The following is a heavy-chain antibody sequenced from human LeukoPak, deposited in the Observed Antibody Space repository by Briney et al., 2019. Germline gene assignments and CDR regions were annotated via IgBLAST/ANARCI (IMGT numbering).Heavy chain of an antibody. J-gene: IGHJ3*02. D-gene: IGHD6-19*01. Sequence: PGGSLRLSCAASGFTFSNYWMSWVRQAPGKGLEWVANIEQDGSEKYYVDSVKGRFTISRDNAKNSLYLQMNSLRAEDTAVYHCARFGSVAGPPVAFDIWGQGTMVTVSS. CDR3: ARFGSVAGPPVAFDI. CDR1: GFTFSNYW. CDR2: IEQDGSEK. V-gene: IGHV3-7*01.